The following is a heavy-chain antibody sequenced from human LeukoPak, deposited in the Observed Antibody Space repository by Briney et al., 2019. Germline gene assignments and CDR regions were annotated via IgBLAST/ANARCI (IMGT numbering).Heavy chain of an antibody. V-gene: IGHV3-66*01. J-gene: IGHJ4*02. CDR1: GFTVSSSF. CDR3: ARENYDSSGYCSIDY. D-gene: IGHD3-22*01. Sequence: AGGSLRLSCAASGFTVSSSFMSWVRQAPGKGLEWVSVVHDGGDTYYAASVKGRFTISSGNSKNTMYFQMISFRAGDAAVFFCARENYDSSGYCSIDYWGQGTLVTVSS. CDR2: VHDGGDT.